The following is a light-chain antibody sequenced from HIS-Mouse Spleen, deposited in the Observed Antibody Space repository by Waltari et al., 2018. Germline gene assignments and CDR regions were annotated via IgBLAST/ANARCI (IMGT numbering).Light chain of an antibody. V-gene: IGLV3-21*03. CDR3: QVWDSSSDHVV. Sequence: SYVLTQPPPVSVAPGKPARITCGGNNIGSKRVPWYQQKPGQAPGLVVYDDSDRPAGIPERFSGSNSGNTATLTISRVEAGDEADYYCQVWDSSSDHVVFGGGTKLTVL. CDR1: NIGSKR. J-gene: IGLJ2*01. CDR2: DDS.